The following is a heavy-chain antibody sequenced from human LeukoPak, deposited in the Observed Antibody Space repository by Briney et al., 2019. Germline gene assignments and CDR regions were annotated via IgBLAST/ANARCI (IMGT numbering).Heavy chain of an antibody. CDR1: GFTFSNAW. D-gene: IGHD4-17*01. CDR2: IKSKTDGGTT. V-gene: IGHV3-15*01. CDR3: TTDQTSPMTTVTTGY. J-gene: IGHJ4*02. Sequence: PGGSLRLSCAASGFTFSNAWMSWVRQAPGKGLEWVGRIKSKTDGGTTDYAAPVKGRFTISRDDSKNTLYLQMNSLKTEDTAVYYCTTDQTSPMTTVTTGYWGQGTLVTVSS.